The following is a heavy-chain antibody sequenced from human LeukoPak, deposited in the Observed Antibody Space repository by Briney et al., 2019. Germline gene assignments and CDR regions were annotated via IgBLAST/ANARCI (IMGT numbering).Heavy chain of an antibody. Sequence: ASVKVSCKASGGTFSSYAISWVRQAPGQGLEWMGGIIPIFGTANYAQKFQGRVTITTDESTSTAYMELSSLRSEDTAVYYCAKAAAGNYYYYYMDVWAKGPRSPSP. D-gene: IGHD6-13*01. J-gene: IGHJ6*03. CDR1: GGTFSSYA. V-gene: IGHV1-69*05. CDR2: IIPIFGTA. CDR3: AKAAAGNYYYYYMDV.